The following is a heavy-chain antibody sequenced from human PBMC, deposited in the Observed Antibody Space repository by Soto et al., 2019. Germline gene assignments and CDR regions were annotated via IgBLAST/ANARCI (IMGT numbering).Heavy chain of an antibody. Sequence: ASVKVSCKASGGTFSSYAISWVRQAPGQGLEWMGGIIPIFGTANYAQKFQGRVTITADESTSTAYMELSSLRSEDTAVYYCAREKGTYYYDSSGASTYYYYGMDVWGQGTTVTVS. CDR2: IIPIFGTA. CDR1: GGTFSSYA. CDR3: AREKGTYYYDSSGASTYYYYGMDV. D-gene: IGHD3-22*01. V-gene: IGHV1-69*13. J-gene: IGHJ6*02.